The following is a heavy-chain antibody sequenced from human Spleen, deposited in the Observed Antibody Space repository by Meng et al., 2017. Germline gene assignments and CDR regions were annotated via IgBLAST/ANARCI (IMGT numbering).Heavy chain of an antibody. CDR2: INHGGST. CDR3: TRGKKYYYDSTGYFAY. D-gene: IGHD3-22*01. V-gene: IGHV4-34*01. Sequence: QVQLQQWGAGLLKPSETLSLTCAVDGESLRGYYWSWIRQPPGKGLEWIGEINHGGSTNYNPSLKSRVTISVDTSKNHFSLNLTSVTAADTAVYYCTRGKKYYYDSTGYFAYWGQGTLVTVSS. J-gene: IGHJ4*02. CDR1: GESLRGYY.